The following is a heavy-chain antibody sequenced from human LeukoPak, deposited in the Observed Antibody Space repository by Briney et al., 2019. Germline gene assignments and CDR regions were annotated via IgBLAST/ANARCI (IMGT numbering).Heavy chain of an antibody. V-gene: IGHV3-23*01. Sequence: PGGSLRLSCAASGFTFSSYEMSWVRQAPGKGLEWVSDISGSGGSTYYADSVKGRFTISRDNSKNTLYLQMNSLRAEDTAVYYCAKEWGVCVAKNWFDPWGQGTLVTVSS. J-gene: IGHJ5*02. CDR1: GFTFSSYE. CDR2: ISGSGGST. D-gene: IGHD2-8*01. CDR3: AKEWGVCVAKNWFDP.